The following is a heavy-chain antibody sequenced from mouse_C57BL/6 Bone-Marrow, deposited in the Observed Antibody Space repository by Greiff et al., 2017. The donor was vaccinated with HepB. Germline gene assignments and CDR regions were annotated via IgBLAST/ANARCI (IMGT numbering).Heavy chain of an antibody. CDR3: ARMGGYDYDGGYYAMDY. D-gene: IGHD2-4*01. CDR1: GFSLSTFGMG. CDR2: IWWDDDK. V-gene: IGHV8-8*01. J-gene: IGHJ4*01. Sequence: VKLQESGPGILQPSQTLSLTCSFSGFSLSTFGMGVGWIRQPSGKGLEWLAHIWWDDDKYYNPALKSRLTISKDTSKNQVFLKIANVDTEDTATDYCARMGGYDYDGGYYAMDYWGQGTSVTVSS.